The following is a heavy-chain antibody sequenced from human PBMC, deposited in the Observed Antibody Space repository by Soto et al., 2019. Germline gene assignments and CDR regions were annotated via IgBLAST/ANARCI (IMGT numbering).Heavy chain of an antibody. CDR3: ARDRVSYVGPYYYYYGMDV. D-gene: IGHD6-13*01. J-gene: IGHJ6*02. CDR1: GYTFTSYC. Sequence: ASVKVSCKASGYTFTSYCMHWVRQAPGQGLDWMGIINPSGGSTSYAQKFQGRVTMTRDTSTSTVYMELSSLRSEDTAVYYCARDRVSYVGPYYYYYGMDVWGQGTTVTVSS. V-gene: IGHV1-46*01. CDR2: INPSGGST.